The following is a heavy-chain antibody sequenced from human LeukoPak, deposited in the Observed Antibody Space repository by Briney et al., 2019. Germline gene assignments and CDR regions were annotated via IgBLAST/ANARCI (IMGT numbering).Heavy chain of an antibody. CDR1: GGSFSGYY. CDR3: ARTRGGRYYYDSSGYLDY. D-gene: IGHD3-22*01. Sequence: PSETLSLTCAVYGGSFSGYYWSWIRQPPGKGLEWIGEINHSGSTNYNPSLKSRVTISVDTSKNQFSLKLSSVTAADTAVYDCARTRGGRYYYDSSGYLDYWGQGTLVTGSS. J-gene: IGHJ4*02. V-gene: IGHV4-34*01. CDR2: INHSGST.